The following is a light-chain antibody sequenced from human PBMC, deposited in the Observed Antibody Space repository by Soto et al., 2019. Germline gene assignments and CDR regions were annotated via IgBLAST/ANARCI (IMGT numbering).Light chain of an antibody. J-gene: IGKJ4*01. Sequence: DIQMTQSPSSLSASIGDRVAITCRSSQSISTFLNWYKQSPGKAPNLLIHDASRLKGGVPSRFSGSVSGTDFTLTISSLQPEDFATYYCQHSSGIPVTFGGGTKVE. CDR1: QSISTF. V-gene: IGKV1-39*01. CDR3: QHSSGIPVT. CDR2: DAS.